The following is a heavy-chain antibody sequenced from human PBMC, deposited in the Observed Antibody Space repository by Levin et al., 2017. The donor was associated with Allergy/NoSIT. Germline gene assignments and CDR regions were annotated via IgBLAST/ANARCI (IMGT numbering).Heavy chain of an antibody. V-gene: IGHV4-34*01. D-gene: IGHD6-13*01. Sequence: PSETLSLTCAVYGGSFSGYYWSWIRQPPGKGLEWIGEINHSGSTNYNPSLKSRVTISVDTSKNQFSLKLSSVTAADTAVYYCARIRSSSWQPVPFDYWGQGTLVTVSS. CDR2: INHSGST. J-gene: IGHJ4*02. CDR1: GGSFSGYY. CDR3: ARIRSSSWQPVPFDY.